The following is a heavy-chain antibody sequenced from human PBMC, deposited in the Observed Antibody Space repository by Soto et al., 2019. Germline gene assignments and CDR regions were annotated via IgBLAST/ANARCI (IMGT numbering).Heavy chain of an antibody. CDR3: AKTFFSGSGSYRGWFDP. Sequence: EVQLLESGGGLVQFGGSLRLSCAASGFMFRSYAMTWVRQAPGKGLEWVSVISGSGDNTYYADSVKGRFTISRDGSKDTLYLQMNSLRADDTAVYYCAKTFFSGSGSYRGWFDPWGQGTQVTVSS. CDR1: GFMFRSYA. D-gene: IGHD3-10*01. CDR2: ISGSGDNT. V-gene: IGHV3-23*01. J-gene: IGHJ5*02.